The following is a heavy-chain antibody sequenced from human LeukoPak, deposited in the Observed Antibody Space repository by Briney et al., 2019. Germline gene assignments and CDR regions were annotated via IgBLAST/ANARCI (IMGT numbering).Heavy chain of an antibody. J-gene: IGHJ4*02. CDR1: GGSFSGYY. CDR3: ARVRGRWLQSSTHSDY. Sequence: SETLSLTCAVYGGSFSGYYWSWIRQPPGKGLEWIGEINHSGSTNYNPSLKSRVTISVDTSKNQFSLKLSSVTAADTAVYYCARVRGRWLQSSTHSDYWGQGTLVTVSS. V-gene: IGHV4-34*01. D-gene: IGHD5-24*01. CDR2: INHSGST.